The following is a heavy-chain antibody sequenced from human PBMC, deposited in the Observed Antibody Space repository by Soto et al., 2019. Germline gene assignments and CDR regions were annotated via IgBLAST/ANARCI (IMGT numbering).Heavy chain of an antibody. D-gene: IGHD2-15*01. CDR1: GYTFTRYT. Sequence: QVQLVQSGAEVKKPRASVKISCKASGYTFTRYTMNWVRQAPRQRLEWMGWINPDNGNTKSSQKFQDRVIITRDTSASTAYMDLSSLRSEDTAVYYCARGIATGQLDPWGQGTLVTVSS. CDR3: ARGIATGQLDP. V-gene: IGHV1-3*01. CDR2: INPDNGNT. J-gene: IGHJ5*02.